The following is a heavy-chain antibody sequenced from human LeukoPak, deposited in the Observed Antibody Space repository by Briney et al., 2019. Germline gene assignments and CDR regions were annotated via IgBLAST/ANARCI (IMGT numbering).Heavy chain of an antibody. CDR2: IYPGDSDV. J-gene: IGHJ4*02. D-gene: IGHD3-3*01. Sequence: GESLQISCQGSGYSFTSYWIGWVRQLPGKGLECMGIIYPGDSDVRYSPSFQGQVTISADKSISTAYLQWSSLKASDTAMYYCARIPSFDFWSGSLFYYFDYWGQGTLVTVSS. CDR3: ARIPSFDFWSGSLFYYFDY. V-gene: IGHV5-51*01. CDR1: GYSFTSYW.